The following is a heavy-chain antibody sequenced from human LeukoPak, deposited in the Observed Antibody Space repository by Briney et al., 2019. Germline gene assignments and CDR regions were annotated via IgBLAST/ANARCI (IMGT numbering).Heavy chain of an antibody. J-gene: IGHJ4*02. CDR2: IYTSGST. CDR1: GGSISSGSYY. Sequence: PSQTLSLTCTVSGGSISSGSYYWSWIRQPAGKGLEWIGRIYTSGSTNYNPSLKSRVTISVDTSKNQFSLKLSSVTAADTAAYYCARNAETDFWSGYYTFDYWGQGTLVTVSS. D-gene: IGHD3-3*01. CDR3: ARNAETDFWSGYYTFDY. V-gene: IGHV4-61*02.